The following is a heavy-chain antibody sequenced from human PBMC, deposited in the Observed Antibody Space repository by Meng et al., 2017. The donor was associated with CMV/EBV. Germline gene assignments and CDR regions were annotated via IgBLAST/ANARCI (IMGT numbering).Heavy chain of an antibody. V-gene: IGHV3-30*04. D-gene: IGHD3-10*01. CDR3: ARDPTMATLGEVEKVFDY. CDR2: ISYDGSNK. CDR1: GFTFSSYA. J-gene: IGHJ4*02. Sequence: GEPLKISCAASGFTFSSYAMHWVRQAPGKGLEWVAVISYDGSNKYYADSVKGRFTISRDNSKNTLYLQMNSLRAEDTAVYYCARDPTMATLGEVEKVFDYWGQGTLVTVSS.